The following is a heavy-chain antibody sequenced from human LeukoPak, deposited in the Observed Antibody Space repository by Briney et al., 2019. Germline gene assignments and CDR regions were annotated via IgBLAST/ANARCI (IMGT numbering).Heavy chain of an antibody. CDR3: ASGGTRYYYYYMDV. CDR1: GFTFSSYG. J-gene: IGHJ6*03. CDR2: ISGSGGST. D-gene: IGHD3-16*01. Sequence: TGGTLRLSCAASGFTFSSYGMSWVRQAPGKGLEWVSAISGSGGSTYYADSVKGRFTISRDNSKNTLYLQMNSLRAEDTAVYYCASGGTRYYYYYMDVWGKGTTVTISS. V-gene: IGHV3-23*01.